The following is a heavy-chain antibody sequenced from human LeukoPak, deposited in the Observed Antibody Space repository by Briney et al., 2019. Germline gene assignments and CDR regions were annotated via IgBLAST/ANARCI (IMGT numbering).Heavy chain of an antibody. J-gene: IGHJ3*02. Sequence: PGESLKISCVGSGYRFTSYWIGWVRQMPGKGLEYMGIIYPGDSDTRYSPSFRGQVTISADKSISTAYLQWSSLQASDTAMYYCATGYGSDRGAFDIWGQGTMVTVSS. V-gene: IGHV5-51*01. CDR1: GYRFTSYW. D-gene: IGHD6-19*01. CDR3: ATGYGSDRGAFDI. CDR2: IYPGDSDT.